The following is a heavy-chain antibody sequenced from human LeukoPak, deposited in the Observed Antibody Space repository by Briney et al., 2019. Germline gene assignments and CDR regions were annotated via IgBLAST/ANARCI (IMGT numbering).Heavy chain of an antibody. CDR1: GISFSTYG. Sequence: GGSLRLSCVASGISFSTYGMHWVRQDPAKGLEWVAFIQKDGNNKHHADSVKGRFTISRDNSKNTLYLQMNSLRPEDTAVYYCAPGLDFFDYWGQGIPVTVSS. V-gene: IGHV3-30*02. CDR2: IQKDGNNK. J-gene: IGHJ4*02. CDR3: APGLDFFDY.